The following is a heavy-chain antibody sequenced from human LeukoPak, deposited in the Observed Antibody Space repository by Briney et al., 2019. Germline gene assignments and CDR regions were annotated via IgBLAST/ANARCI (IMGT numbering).Heavy chain of an antibody. CDR1: GYMFNNYR. CDR2: IRRYDGNT. V-gene: IGHV1-18*01. J-gene: IGHJ6*02. Sequence: ASVKVSCKTSGYMFNNYRITWVRQAPGQGLEWMGWIRRYDGNTNYAQKFQDRVTMTTDTSTSTAYMELRSLRSDDTAVYYCARDGGMDVWGQGTTVTVSS. D-gene: IGHD2-15*01. CDR3: ARDGGMDV.